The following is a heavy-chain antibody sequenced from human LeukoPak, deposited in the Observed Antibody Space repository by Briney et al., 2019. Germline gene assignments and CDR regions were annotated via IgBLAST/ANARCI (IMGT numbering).Heavy chain of an antibody. CDR3: ARQPVVNRGAVASNFDS. Sequence: SETMSLTCTVSGGLITTTTCYWGWIRQSPGKGLEWIASVYYRGDTYYNASLESRVSISIDTSKNQFSLKLNSMNAADTAVYFCARQPVVNRGAVASNFDSWGQGTLVTVSA. J-gene: IGHJ4*02. D-gene: IGHD6-19*01. CDR1: GGLITTTTCY. V-gene: IGHV4-39*01. CDR2: VYYRGDT.